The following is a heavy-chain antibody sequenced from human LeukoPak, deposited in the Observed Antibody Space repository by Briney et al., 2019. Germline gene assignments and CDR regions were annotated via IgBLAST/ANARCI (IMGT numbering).Heavy chain of an antibody. J-gene: IGHJ4*02. V-gene: IGHV1-2*02. CDR1: GYTFIGYS. D-gene: IGHD2-2*01. CDR2: INPHSGAT. Sequence: ASVKVSCKASGYTFIGYSMHWVRQAPGQGLEWMGRINPHSGATTYAQKFQGRVTMTRDTSISTAYMELSRLRSDDTAVYYCARETKLYCSSTSCTFDYWGQGILVTVSS. CDR3: ARETKLYCSSTSCTFDY.